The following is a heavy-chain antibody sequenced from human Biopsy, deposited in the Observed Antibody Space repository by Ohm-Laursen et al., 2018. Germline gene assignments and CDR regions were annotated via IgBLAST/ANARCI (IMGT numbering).Heavy chain of an antibody. CDR1: GGSISSGGSY. D-gene: IGHD3-22*01. CDR3: ARGDYFDSNGYFWFDP. CDR2: IFNSANT. J-gene: IGHJ5*02. Sequence: SDTLSLTCTVSGGSISSGGSYWSWIRQRPGKSLEWIGYIFNSANTYYNPSLKNLITISGDTSKNQFSLKLNSVTAADTAVYYCARGDYFDSNGYFWFDPWGQGTLVTVSS. V-gene: IGHV4-31*01.